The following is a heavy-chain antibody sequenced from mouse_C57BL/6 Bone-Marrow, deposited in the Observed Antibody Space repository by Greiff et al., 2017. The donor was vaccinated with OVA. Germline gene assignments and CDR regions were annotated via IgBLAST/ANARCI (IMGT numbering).Heavy chain of an antibody. V-gene: IGHV1-55*01. J-gene: IGHJ1*03. CDR3: AREGGYYYGSRWYFDV. Sequence: QVQLQQSGAELVKPGASVKMSSKASGYPFPSNWIPWVKQRPGQGLGWIGDIYPGSGSTNYKEKFKSKATLTVDTSSSTAYMQLSSLTSEDSAVYYCAREGGYYYGSRWYFDVWGTGTTVTVSS. D-gene: IGHD1-1*01. CDR2: IYPGSGST. CDR1: GYPFPSNW.